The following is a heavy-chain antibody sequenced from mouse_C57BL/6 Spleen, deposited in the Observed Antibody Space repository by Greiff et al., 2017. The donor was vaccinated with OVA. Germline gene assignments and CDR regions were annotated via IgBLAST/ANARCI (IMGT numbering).Heavy chain of an antibody. V-gene: IGHV1-15*01. CDR3: TRRAYDYFYWYFDV. J-gene: IGHJ1*03. CDR1: GYTFTDYE. Sequence: VQVVESGAELVRPGASVTLSCKASGYTFTDYEMHWVKQTPVHGLEWIGAIDPETGGTAYNQKFKGKAILTADKSSSTAYMELRSLTSEDSAVYYGTRRAYDYFYWYFDVWGTGTTVTVSS. D-gene: IGHD2-4*01. CDR2: IDPETGGT.